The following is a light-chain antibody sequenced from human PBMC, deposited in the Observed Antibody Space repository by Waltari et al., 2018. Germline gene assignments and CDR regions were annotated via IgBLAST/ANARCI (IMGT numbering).Light chain of an antibody. CDR1: ALPKQY. V-gene: IGLV3-25*03. J-gene: IGLJ3*02. Sequence: SYELTQPPSVSVSPGQTARTPCSGDALPKQYAYWYQQKPGQAPVLVIYKDSERPSGIPERFSGSSSGTTVTLTISGVQAEDEADYYCQSADSSGTYRHWVFGGGTKLTVL. CDR3: QSADSSGTYRHWV. CDR2: KDS.